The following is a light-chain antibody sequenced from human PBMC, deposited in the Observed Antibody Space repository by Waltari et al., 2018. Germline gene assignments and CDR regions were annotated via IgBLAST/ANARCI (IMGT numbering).Light chain of an antibody. CDR3: GTWDSSLSAAV. J-gene: IGLJ7*01. CDR1: RSNIGNNY. CDR2: DNN. V-gene: IGLV1-51*01. Sequence: QSVLTQPPSVSAAPGPEVTISCSGSRSNIGNNYVSWYQQLPGTAPKLLIYDNNKRPSGIPDRFSGSKSGTSATLGITGLQTGDEADYYCGTWDSSLSAAVFGGGTQLTVL.